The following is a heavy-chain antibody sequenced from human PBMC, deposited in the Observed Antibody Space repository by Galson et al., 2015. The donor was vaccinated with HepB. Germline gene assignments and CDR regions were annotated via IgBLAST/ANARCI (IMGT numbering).Heavy chain of an antibody. V-gene: IGHV4-34*01. CDR1: GGSFSGYY. CDR3: ARGRYSSSTHVGY. CDR2: INHSGST. J-gene: IGHJ4*02. D-gene: IGHD6-13*01. Sequence: ETLSLTCAVYGGSFSGYYWSWIRQPPGKGLEWIGEINHSGSTNYNPSLKSRVTISVDTSKNQFSLKLSSVTAADTAVYYCARGRYSSSTHVGYWGQGTLVTVSS.